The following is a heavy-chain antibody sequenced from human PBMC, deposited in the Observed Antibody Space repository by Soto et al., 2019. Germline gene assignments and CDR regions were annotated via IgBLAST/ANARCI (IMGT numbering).Heavy chain of an antibody. CDR2: ISGSGDYT. Sequence: EVQLLESGGGLVQPGGSLRLSCGASGFTFSSYAMSWVRQAPRKGLEWVSTISGSGDYTNYADSVKGRFTISRDNSKNTLYLQMNSLRAEDTAAYFCAKDQRSLGTSYGLEIDYWGQGTLVTVSS. J-gene: IGHJ4*02. CDR3: AKDQRSLGTSYGLEIDY. V-gene: IGHV3-23*01. CDR1: GFTFSSYA. D-gene: IGHD5-18*01.